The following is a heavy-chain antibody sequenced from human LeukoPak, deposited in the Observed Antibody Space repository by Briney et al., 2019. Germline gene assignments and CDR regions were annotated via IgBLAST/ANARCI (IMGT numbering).Heavy chain of an antibody. D-gene: IGHD3-10*01. CDR1: GFTFSSYS. Sequence: GGSLRLSCAASGFTFSSYSMNWVRQAPGKGLEWVSSISSSSSYIYYADSVKGRFTISRDNAKNSLYLQMNSLRAEDTAVYYCVGGGLVRGVTHWFDPWGQGTLVTVSS. CDR3: VGGGLVRGVTHWFDP. J-gene: IGHJ5*02. V-gene: IGHV3-21*01. CDR2: ISSSSSYI.